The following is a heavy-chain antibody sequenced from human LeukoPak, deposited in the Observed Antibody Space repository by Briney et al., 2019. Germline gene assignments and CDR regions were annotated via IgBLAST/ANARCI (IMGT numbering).Heavy chain of an antibody. CDR1: GYTFTSYY. J-gene: IGHJ4*02. CDR2: INPSGGST. V-gene: IGHV1-46*01. D-gene: IGHD3-22*01. CDR3: ARGSRSSGGYYDSSGYFH. Sequence: GASVKVSCKASGYTFTSYYMHWVRQAPGQGLEWMGIINPSGGSTSYAQKFQGRVTMTRDMSTSTVYMELSSLRSEDTAVYYCARGSRSSGGYYDSSGYFHWGQGTLVTVSS.